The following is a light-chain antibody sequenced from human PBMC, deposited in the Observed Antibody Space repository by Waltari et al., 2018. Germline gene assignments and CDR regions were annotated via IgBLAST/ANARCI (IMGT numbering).Light chain of an antibody. J-gene: IGKJ2*01. V-gene: IGKV2-30*01. Sequence: EVGMTQSPHSLPVTLGQPASISCRSSQRLVYRDGNTYVNRFQQRPGQSPRRLMYKVSNRDSVLPDRFSGSGSGTDFTLIISRVEAEDVGVYYCMQGTHWPPMYTFGQGTKLEIK. CDR3: MQGTHWPPMYT. CDR2: KVS. CDR1: QRLVYRDGNTY.